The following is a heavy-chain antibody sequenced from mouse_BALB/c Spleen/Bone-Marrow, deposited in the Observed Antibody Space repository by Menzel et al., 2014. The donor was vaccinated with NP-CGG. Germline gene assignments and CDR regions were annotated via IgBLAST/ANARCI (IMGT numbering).Heavy chain of an antibody. CDR3: ARHNYDETWFAY. V-gene: IGHV5-12*02. Sequence: EVMLVECGGGLVQPGGSLKLSCATSGFTFSDYYMYWVRQTPEKRLEWVAYISNGGGSTYYPDTVKGRFTISRDNAKNTLYLQMSRLKSEDTAMYYCARHNYDETWFAYWGQGTLVTVSA. J-gene: IGHJ3*01. CDR1: GFTFSDYY. D-gene: IGHD2-4*01. CDR2: ISNGGGST.